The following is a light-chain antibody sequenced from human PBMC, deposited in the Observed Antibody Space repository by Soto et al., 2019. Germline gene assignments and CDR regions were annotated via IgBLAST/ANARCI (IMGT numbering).Light chain of an antibody. V-gene: IGKV3-20*01. CDR2: GAS. CDR3: QQYHIYSGT. Sequence: EIVLTQSPGTLSLSPGERATLSCRASQSVSSTYLAWYQQKPGQAPRLLIYGASSRATGIPDRFSGSGSGTDFTLTISRLEPEDFATYYCQQYHIYSGTFGQGTKVDIK. CDR1: QSVSSTY. J-gene: IGKJ1*01.